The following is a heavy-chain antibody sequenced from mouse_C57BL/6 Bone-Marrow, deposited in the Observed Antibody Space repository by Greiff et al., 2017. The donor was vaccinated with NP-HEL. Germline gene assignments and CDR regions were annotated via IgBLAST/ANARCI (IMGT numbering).Heavy chain of an antibody. Sequence: VQLQQSGAELVRPGTSVKVSCKASGYAFTNYLIEWVKQRPGQGLEWIGVINPGSGGTNYNEKFKGKATLTADKSSSTAYMQLSSLTSEDSAVYFCARWGFYYYGSSWYFDVWGTGTTVTVSS. D-gene: IGHD1-1*01. CDR1: GYAFTNYL. CDR3: ARWGFYYYGSSWYFDV. J-gene: IGHJ1*03. V-gene: IGHV1-54*01. CDR2: INPGSGGT.